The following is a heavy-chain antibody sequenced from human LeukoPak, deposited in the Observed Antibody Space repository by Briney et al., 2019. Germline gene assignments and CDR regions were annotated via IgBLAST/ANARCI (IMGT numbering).Heavy chain of an antibody. V-gene: IGHV1-46*01. D-gene: IGHD3-3*01. CDR1: GYTFTSYY. CDR3: ARSLRFLDIDY. CDR2: INPSGGST. J-gene: IGHJ4*02. Sequence: ASVKVSCKASGYTFTSYYMHWVRQAPGQGLEWMGIINPSGGSTSYAQKFQGRVTMTRDMSTSTVYMELSSLRSEDTAVYYCARSLRFLDIDYWGQGTLVTVSS.